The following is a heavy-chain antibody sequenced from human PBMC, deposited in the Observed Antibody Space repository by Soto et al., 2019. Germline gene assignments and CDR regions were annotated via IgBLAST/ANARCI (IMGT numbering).Heavy chain of an antibody. Sequence: SVKVSCKASGYTFASYDINWVRQATGQGLEWMGRMIPNIGKANYAQKFQGRVTITADKSTSTAYMELSSLRSEDTAVYYCARKRIGYDAFDIWGQGTMVTVSS. V-gene: IGHV1-69*04. CDR1: GYTFASYD. CDR2: MIPNIGKA. CDR3: ARKRIGYDAFDI. J-gene: IGHJ3*02. D-gene: IGHD6-25*01.